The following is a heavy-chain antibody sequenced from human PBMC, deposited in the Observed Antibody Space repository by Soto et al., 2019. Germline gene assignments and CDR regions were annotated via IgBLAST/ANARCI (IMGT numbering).Heavy chain of an antibody. CDR1: GGSIISSSYY. D-gene: IGHD2-2*01. V-gene: IGHV4-39*01. J-gene: IGHJ5*02. CDR3: ARVVPAANNWFDP. CDR2: IYYSGST. Sequence: SETLSLTCTVSGGSIISSSYYWVWIRQPPGKGLEWIGSIYYSGSTYYNPSLKSRVTISVDTSKNQFSLKLSSVTAADTAVYYCARVVPAANNWFDPWGQGTLVTVSS.